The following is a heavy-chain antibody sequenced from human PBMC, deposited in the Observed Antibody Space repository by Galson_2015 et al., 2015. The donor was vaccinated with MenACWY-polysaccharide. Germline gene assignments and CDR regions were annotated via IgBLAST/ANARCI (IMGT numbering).Heavy chain of an antibody. Sequence: QSGAEVKKPGESLKISCKGSGYSFISYWIGWVRQMPGKGLEWMGIIYPGDSDTRYSPSFQGQVTISADKSISTAYLQWSSLKASDTAMYYCARGAGITMVRGVTPHYYGMDVWGQGTTVTVSS. CDR2: IYPGDSDT. CDR3: ARGAGITMVRGVTPHYYGMDV. CDR1: GYSFISYW. J-gene: IGHJ6*02. V-gene: IGHV5-51*01. D-gene: IGHD3-10*01.